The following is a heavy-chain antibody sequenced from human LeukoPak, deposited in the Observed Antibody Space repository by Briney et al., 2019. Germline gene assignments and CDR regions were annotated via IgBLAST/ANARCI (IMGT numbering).Heavy chain of an antibody. Sequence: GGPLRLSCAASGFTFSAHSMHWFRKPPAKGLKWVAFISYDGSIKYYADSLKGRFTISRDNSKNTLYLQMNSLRAEDTAVYFCSRNPEREYWFDPWGQGTLVTVSS. V-gene: IGHV3-30-3*01. J-gene: IGHJ5*02. CDR1: GFTFSAHS. CDR2: ISYDGSIK. CDR3: SRNPEREYWFDP.